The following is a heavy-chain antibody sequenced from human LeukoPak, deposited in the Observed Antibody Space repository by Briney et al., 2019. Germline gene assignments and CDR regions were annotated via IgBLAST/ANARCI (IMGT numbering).Heavy chain of an antibody. V-gene: IGHV3-64*01. CDR2: ISSNGGST. Sequence: PGGSLRLSCAASGFTFSSYAMHWDRQAPGKGREYVSAISSNGGSTYYANSVKGRFTISRDNSKNTLYLQMGSLRAEDMAVYYCAELGITMIGGVWGKGTTVTISS. CDR1: GFTFSSYA. D-gene: IGHD3-10*02. CDR3: AELGITMIGGV. J-gene: IGHJ6*04.